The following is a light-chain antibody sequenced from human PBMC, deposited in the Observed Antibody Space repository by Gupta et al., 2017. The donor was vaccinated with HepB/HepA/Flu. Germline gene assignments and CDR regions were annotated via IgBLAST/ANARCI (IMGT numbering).Light chain of an antibody. CDR2: WAS. CDR1: QSVLYSSDNQNY. Sequence: IVMTQSPDSLAVSLGERATINCKSSQSVLYSSDNQNYLAWFQQKPGQPPKLLIYWASARESGVPDRFSGRGSGXDFTLTXSSLQAEDVAVYYCQQYYSSWTFGXGTKVEIK. CDR3: QQYYSSWT. V-gene: IGKV4-1*01. J-gene: IGKJ1*01.